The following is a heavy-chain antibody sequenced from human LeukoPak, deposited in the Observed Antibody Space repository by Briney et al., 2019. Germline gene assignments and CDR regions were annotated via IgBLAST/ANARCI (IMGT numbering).Heavy chain of an antibody. J-gene: IGHJ6*03. CDR1: GGSFSGYY. CDR3: ASTRAGRLYYYYMDV. V-gene: IGHV4-34*01. CDR2: INHSGST. Sequence: SETLSLTCAVYGGSFSGYYWSWIRQPPGKGLEWIGEINHSGSTNYNPSLKSRVPISVDTSKNQFSLKLSSVTAADTAVYYCASTRAGRLYYYYMDVWGKGTTVTVSS. D-gene: IGHD6-19*01.